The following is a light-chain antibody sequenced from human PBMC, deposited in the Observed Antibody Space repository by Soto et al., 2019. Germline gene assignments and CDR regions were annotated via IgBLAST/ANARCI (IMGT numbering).Light chain of an antibody. CDR3: QFYNRLYL. V-gene: IGKV1-5*03. CDR1: QSISSW. J-gene: IGKJ2*01. Sequence: DIQMTQSPSTLSASVGDRVTITCRASQSISSWLAWYQQKPGKAPKLLIYKASSLESGVPSGFSGSGSGREFTLTKSDLQPDDFASYYWQFYNRLYLFGQGTKLGIK. CDR2: KAS.